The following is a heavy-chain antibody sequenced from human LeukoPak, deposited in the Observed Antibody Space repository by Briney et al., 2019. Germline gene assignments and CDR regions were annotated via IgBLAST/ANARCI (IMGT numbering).Heavy chain of an antibody. J-gene: IGHJ4*02. CDR3: ARQYCTNGLCYYPVYYLDN. Sequence: GESLQISCKGSGYSFSSYWIGWVRQRPGKGLEWMGIIYPGDSDTRYSPSFQGQVTISVDKSISTAYLEWSSLKASDTATYYCARQYCTNGLCYYPVYYLDNWGQGTLVTVSS. D-gene: IGHD2-8*01. CDR1: GYSFSSYW. V-gene: IGHV5-51*01. CDR2: IYPGDSDT.